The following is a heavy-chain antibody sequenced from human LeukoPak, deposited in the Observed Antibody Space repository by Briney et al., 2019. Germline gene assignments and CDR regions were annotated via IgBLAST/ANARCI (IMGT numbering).Heavy chain of an antibody. V-gene: IGHV3-21*01. Sequence: PGGSLRLSCAASGFTFSGYSMNWVRQAPGKGLEWVSSVSTTGYYIYYADSVKGRFSISRDNAKNSLYLLMNSLRAEDTAVYYCARGGDCGTTSCYYFDFWGQGTRVTVSS. CDR3: ARGGDCGTTSCYYFDF. CDR1: GFTFSGYS. CDR2: VSTTGYYI. D-gene: IGHD2-2*01. J-gene: IGHJ4*02.